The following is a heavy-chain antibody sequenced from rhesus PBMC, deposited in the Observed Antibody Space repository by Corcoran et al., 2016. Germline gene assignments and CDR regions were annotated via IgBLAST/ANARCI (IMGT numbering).Heavy chain of an antibody. CDR1: GGSISSNY. CDR2: ISGSGGRT. Sequence: QLQLQESGPGLVKPSETLSLTCAVSGGSISSNYWSWIRQPPGKGLGGSGRISGSGGRTDYNPTHKSRVTISTDTAKNQFSLKLSSVTAADTAVYYCARGPGYSSSYMGFDYWGQGVLVTVSS. V-gene: IGHV4-173*01. D-gene: IGHD6-43*01. CDR3: ARGPGYSSSYMGFDY. J-gene: IGHJ4*01.